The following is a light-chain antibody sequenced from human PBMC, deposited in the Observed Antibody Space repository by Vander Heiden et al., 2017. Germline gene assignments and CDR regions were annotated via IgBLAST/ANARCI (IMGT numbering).Light chain of an antibody. CDR3: CSYAGSYTWV. CDR2: DVN. Sequence: QSALTQPRSVSGAPGQSVTISCTGTSTDIDNYNYVSWYQQHPAKAPKLMIYDVNKRPAGVPDRFSGSKSGNTASLTISGLRAEDEGEYFCCSYAGSYTWVLGGGTKLTVL. V-gene: IGLV2-11*01. CDR1: STDIDNYNY. J-gene: IGLJ3*02.